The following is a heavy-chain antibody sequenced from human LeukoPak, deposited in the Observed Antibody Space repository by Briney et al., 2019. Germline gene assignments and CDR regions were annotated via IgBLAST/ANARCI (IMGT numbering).Heavy chain of an antibody. Sequence: SETLSLTCTVSGGSISSSNYHWGWMRQRQGQGLEWVVSIYDSGNTYYNPSLKSRVTISVDTSKNQFYLKLNSMTAADTAVYYCARLISGSPADYWGQGTLVTVSS. D-gene: IGHD1-26*01. CDR1: GGSISSSNYH. CDR3: ARLISGSPADY. J-gene: IGHJ4*02. CDR2: IYDSGNT. V-gene: IGHV4-39*01.